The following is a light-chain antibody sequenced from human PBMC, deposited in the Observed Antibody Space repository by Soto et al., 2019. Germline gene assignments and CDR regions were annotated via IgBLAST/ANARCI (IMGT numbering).Light chain of an antibody. CDR1: QSVTTN. J-gene: IGKJ1*01. Sequence: EIVLTQSPGTLSLSPGERATLSCRASQSVTTNMAWYQQKPGQAPRLLIYGASTRATGIPARFSGSGSGTDFTLTISRLEPEDFAVYYCQQYGRTFGQGTKVDIK. V-gene: IGKV3-20*01. CDR2: GAS. CDR3: QQYGRT.